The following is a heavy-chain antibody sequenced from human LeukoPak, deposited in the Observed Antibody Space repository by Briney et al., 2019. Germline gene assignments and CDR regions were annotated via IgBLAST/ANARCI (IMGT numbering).Heavy chain of an antibody. CDR1: GFTVSGNY. D-gene: IGHD5-24*01. CDR3: AKGDDRGLQSRVDY. J-gene: IGHJ4*02. Sequence: PGGSLRLSCAVSGFTVSGNYMSWVRQAPGKGLEWVSLIYSGGTTYYADSVKGRFTISRDNAKNTLYLQMNSLRAEDTAVYYCAKGDDRGLQSRVDYWGQGTLVTVSS. CDR2: IYSGGTT. V-gene: IGHV3-53*01.